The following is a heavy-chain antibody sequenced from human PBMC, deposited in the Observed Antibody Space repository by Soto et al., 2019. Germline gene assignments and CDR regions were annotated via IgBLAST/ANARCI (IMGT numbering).Heavy chain of an antibody. Sequence: SVKGSSKTSGGTFSRYAMSWVRQAPGQGLEWMGGIIPIFGTANYAQKFQGRVTITADESTSTAYMELSSLRSEDTAVYYCAREGTVTTSSWFDPWGQGTLVTVSS. CDR3: AREGTVTTSSWFDP. D-gene: IGHD4-4*01. CDR1: GGTFSRYA. J-gene: IGHJ5*02. CDR2: IIPIFGTA. V-gene: IGHV1-69*13.